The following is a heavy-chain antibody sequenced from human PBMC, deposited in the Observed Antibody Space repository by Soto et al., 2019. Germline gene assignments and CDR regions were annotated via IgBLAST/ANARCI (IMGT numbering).Heavy chain of an antibody. Sequence: GGSLRLSCAASGFTFSSYAMSWVRQAPGKGLEWVSAISGSGGSTFYADSVKGRFTISRDNSKNMMWLQMNGLRAEETAVYYCAKDPGDYYGSGSYSYNWFDPWGQGTLVTVSS. CDR1: GFTFSSYA. D-gene: IGHD3-10*01. V-gene: IGHV3-23*01. J-gene: IGHJ5*02. CDR3: AKDPGDYYGSGSYSYNWFDP. CDR2: ISGSGGST.